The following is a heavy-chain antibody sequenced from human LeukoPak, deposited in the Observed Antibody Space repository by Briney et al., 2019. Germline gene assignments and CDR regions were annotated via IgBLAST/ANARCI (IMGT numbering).Heavy chain of an antibody. J-gene: IGHJ4*02. D-gene: IGHD2-15*01. CDR2: INPNSGGT. Sequence: ASVKVSCKASGYTFTGYYIHWVRQAPGQGLQWMGWINPNSGGTNFAQKSQGRVTMTRDTSISTAYMELSSLTSDDTAVYYCARDCSGGSCYNIHWGQGTLVTVSS. V-gene: IGHV1-2*02. CDR3: ARDCSGGSCYNIH. CDR1: GYTFTGYY.